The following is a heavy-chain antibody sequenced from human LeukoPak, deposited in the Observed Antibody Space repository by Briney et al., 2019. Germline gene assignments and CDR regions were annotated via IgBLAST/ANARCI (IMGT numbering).Heavy chain of an antibody. CDR3: ARDAGGAFGNYVNYFDY. Sequence: PGGSLRLSCAASGFTFSNYWMSWVRQAPGQGLEWVANIKEDGSEKYYVDSVKGRFTISRDNAKNSLYLQMNSLRAEDTAVYYCARDAGGAFGNYVNYFDYWGQGTLVTVSS. CDR2: IKEDGSEK. V-gene: IGHV3-7*01. D-gene: IGHD4-11*01. J-gene: IGHJ4*02. CDR1: GFTFSNYW.